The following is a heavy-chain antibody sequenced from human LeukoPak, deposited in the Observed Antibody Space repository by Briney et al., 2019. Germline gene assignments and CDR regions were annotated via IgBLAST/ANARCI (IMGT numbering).Heavy chain of an antibody. D-gene: IGHD6-13*01. CDR3: TRDSTSGSSWFFDT. CDR2: IYYSGST. J-gene: IGHJ4*02. V-gene: IGHV4-31*03. CDR1: GGSISSGGYY. Sequence: SQTLSLTCTVSGGSISSGGYYWSWIRQHPGKGLEWIGYIYYSGSTYYNPSLKSRVTISVDTSKNQFSLKLSSVTAADTAVYYCTRDSTSGSSWFFDTWGPGTLVHVSS.